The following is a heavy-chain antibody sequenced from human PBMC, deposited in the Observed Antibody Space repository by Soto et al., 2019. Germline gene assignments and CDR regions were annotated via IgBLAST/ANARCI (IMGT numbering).Heavy chain of an antibody. D-gene: IGHD6-19*01. Sequence: SETLSLTCNVSGGSLSSNFYYWAWIRQPPGKGLEWIGSISSRGNTYYSPSLRSRFTMSVDTSNTQFSLNLSAVTAAEPAVYYCARHALDGTGWYQTFDVWGQGSPVTVSS. CDR2: ISSRGNT. CDR3: ARHALDGTGWYQTFDV. V-gene: IGHV4-39*01. J-gene: IGHJ4*02. CDR1: GGSLSSNFYY.